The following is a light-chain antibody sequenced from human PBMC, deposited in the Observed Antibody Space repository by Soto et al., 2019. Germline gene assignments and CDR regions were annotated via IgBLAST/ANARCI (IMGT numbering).Light chain of an antibody. CDR2: DAS. V-gene: IGKV3-11*01. J-gene: IGKJ1*01. CDR3: QQRSNWPGT. Sequence: EIVLTQSPATLPLSPGERATLSFRASQSVSSYLAWYQQKPGQAPRLPIYDASNRATGIPARFSGSGSGTDFTLTISSLEPEDFAVYYCQQRSNWPGTFGQGTKVDIK. CDR1: QSVSSY.